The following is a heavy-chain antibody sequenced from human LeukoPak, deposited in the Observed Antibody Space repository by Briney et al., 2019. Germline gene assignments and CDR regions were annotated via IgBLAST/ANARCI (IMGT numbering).Heavy chain of an antibody. CDR2: IWYDGSNK. CDR1: GFTFSSYG. J-gene: IGHJ6*02. V-gene: IGHV3-33*01. D-gene: IGHD3-3*01. Sequence: PGGSLRLSCAASGFTFSSYGMHWVRQAPGKGLEWVAVIWYDGSNKYYADSVKGRFTISRDNSKNTLYLQMSSLRAEDTAVYYCARVDDFWSGYVHPVYYGMDVWGQGTTVTVSS. CDR3: ARVDDFWSGYVHPVYYGMDV.